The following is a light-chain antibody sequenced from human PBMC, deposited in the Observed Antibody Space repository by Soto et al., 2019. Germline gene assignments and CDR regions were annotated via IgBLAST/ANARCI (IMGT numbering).Light chain of an antibody. CDR2: DVS. J-gene: IGLJ2*01. V-gene: IGLV2-14*01. CDR1: SDAVGGYNY. CDR3: SSYTSSSTLVV. Sequence: QYALTQPASVSGSPGQSITISCTGTSDAVGGYNYVAWYQQHPGKAPKLMIYDVSNRPSGVSNRFSGSKSGNTASLTISGLQAEDEADYYCSSYTSSSTLVVFGGGTKLTAL.